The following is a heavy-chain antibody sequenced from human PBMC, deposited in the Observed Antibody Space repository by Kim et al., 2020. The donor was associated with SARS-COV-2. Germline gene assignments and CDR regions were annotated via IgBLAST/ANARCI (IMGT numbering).Heavy chain of an antibody. CDR3: TTSLGRDGYNY. CDR2: T. J-gene: IGHJ4*02. D-gene: IGHD3-16*01. V-gene: IGHV3-15*01. Sequence: TDYAAPVKGRFTISRDDSKNTLYLQMNSLKTEDTAVYYCTTSLGRDGYNYWGQGTLVTVSS.